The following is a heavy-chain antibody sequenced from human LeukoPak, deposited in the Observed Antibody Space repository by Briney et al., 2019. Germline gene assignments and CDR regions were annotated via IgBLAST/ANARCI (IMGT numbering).Heavy chain of an antibody. CDR2: ISGSGDNT. CDR3: AQESVDGYNSY. CDR1: GFTFSNYA. D-gene: IGHD5-24*01. V-gene: IGHV3-23*01. Sequence: GGSLRLSCSASGFTFSNYAMSWVRQAPGKGLEWVSAISGSGDNTYYADSVKGRFTVSRDNSKNTLYVQMKSLRAEDTAVYYCAQESVDGYNSYWGQGTLVTVSS. J-gene: IGHJ4*02.